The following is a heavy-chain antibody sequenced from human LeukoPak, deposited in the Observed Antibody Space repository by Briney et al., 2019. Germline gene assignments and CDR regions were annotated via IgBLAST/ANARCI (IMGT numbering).Heavy chain of an antibody. V-gene: IGHV3-23*01. CDR2: FSGSSTRT. J-gene: IGHJ3*02. Sequence: GGSLRLSCAASGFTFSSYAMSWVRQARGKGLEWVSAFSGSSTRTYYADSVKGRFTISRDNSKDTLYLQMNSLRAEDTAIYYCARQCGSGSDYAFDIWGQGTMVTVSS. CDR1: GFTFSSYA. CDR3: ARQCGSGSDYAFDI. D-gene: IGHD3-10*01.